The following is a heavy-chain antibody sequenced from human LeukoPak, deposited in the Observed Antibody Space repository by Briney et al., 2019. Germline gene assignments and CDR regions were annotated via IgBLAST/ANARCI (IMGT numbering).Heavy chain of an antibody. CDR3: VRVATITAYYYYYYMDV. Sequence: GGSLRLSCAASGFTFSSYSMNWVRQAPGKGLEWVSSISSSSSYIYYADSVKGRFTISRDNAKNSLYLQMNSLRAEDTAVYYCVRVATITAYYYYYYMDVWGKGTTVTISS. J-gene: IGHJ6*03. CDR1: GFTFSSYS. D-gene: IGHD5-12*01. CDR2: ISSSSSYI. V-gene: IGHV3-21*01.